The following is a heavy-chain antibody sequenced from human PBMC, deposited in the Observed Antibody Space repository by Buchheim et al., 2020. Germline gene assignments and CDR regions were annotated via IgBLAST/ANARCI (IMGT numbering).Heavy chain of an antibody. Sequence: QLQLQESGSGLVKPSQTLSLTCAVSGGSTSSGGYSWSWIRQPPGKGLEWIGYIYHSGSTNYNPSLKSRVTISVDRSKNQFSLKLSSVTAADTAVYYCAGATLGIVGAAFDYWGQGTL. J-gene: IGHJ4*02. CDR3: AGATLGIVGAAFDY. CDR2: IYHSGST. CDR1: GGSTSSGGYS. D-gene: IGHD3-22*01. V-gene: IGHV4-30-2*01.